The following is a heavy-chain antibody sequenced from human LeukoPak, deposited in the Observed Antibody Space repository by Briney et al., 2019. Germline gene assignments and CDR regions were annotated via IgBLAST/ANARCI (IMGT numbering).Heavy chain of an antibody. CDR1: GGSISSGGYS. V-gene: IGHV4-61*08. CDR2: IYYSGST. D-gene: IGHD5-24*01. J-gene: IGHJ4*02. Sequence: SETLSLTCAVSGGSISSGGYSWSWIRQPPGKGLEWIGYIYYSGSTNYNPSLKSRVTISVDTSKNQFPLKLSSVTAADTAVYYCARGRWLHRFDYWGQGTLVTVSS. CDR3: ARGRWLHRFDY.